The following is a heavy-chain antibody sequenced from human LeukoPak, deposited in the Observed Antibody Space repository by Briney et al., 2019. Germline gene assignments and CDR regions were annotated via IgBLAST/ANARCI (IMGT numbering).Heavy chain of an antibody. CDR2: ISGIGGST. CDR1: GFTFSSHA. D-gene: IGHD2-15*01. Sequence: GGSLRLSCAASGFTFSSHAMNWVRQAPGKGLEWVSFISGIGGSTFYAGSVKGRFTISRDNSKNTLYLQMDSLRAEDTAVYYCARWIDGSGFAHWGQGTLVTVSS. V-gene: IGHV3-23*01. J-gene: IGHJ5*02. CDR3: ARWIDGSGFAH.